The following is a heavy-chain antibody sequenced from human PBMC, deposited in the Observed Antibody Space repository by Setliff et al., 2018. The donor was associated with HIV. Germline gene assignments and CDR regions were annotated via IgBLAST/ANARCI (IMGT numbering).Heavy chain of an antibody. V-gene: IGHV3-23*01. CDR2: ISGNGDFK. Sequence: PGGSLRLSCAVSGFTFSTYAMSWVRQAPGKGLEWVSAISGNGDFKYHAVSVKGRFTISRDNSKNTLYLQMNSLRGEDTAIYYCAKAVDASGFYSHDAFDFWGQGTMVTVSS. D-gene: IGHD3-22*01. J-gene: IGHJ3*01. CDR1: GFTFSTYA. CDR3: AKAVDASGFYSHDAFDF.